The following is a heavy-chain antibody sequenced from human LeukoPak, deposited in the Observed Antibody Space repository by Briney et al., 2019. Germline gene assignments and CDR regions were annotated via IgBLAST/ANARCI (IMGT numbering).Heavy chain of an antibody. CDR1: GGSISSYY. V-gene: IGHV4-4*07. Sequence: PSETPSLTCTVSGGSISSYYWSLIRPPARKGLEWIGRIYSSGSTHYNPSLKSRVTMSVDTSKNQFSLNLSSVTAADTAVYYCARDNYNDYDQFDYWGQGTLVTVSS. CDR2: IYSSGST. CDR3: ARDNYNDYDQFDY. J-gene: IGHJ4*02. D-gene: IGHD4-17*01.